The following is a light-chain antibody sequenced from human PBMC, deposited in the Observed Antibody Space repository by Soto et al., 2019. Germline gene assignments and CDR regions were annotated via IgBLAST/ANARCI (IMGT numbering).Light chain of an antibody. V-gene: IGLV2-23*01. CDR2: EGS. CDR3: CSYAGSSTVYV. Sequence: QSVLTQPASVSLSPGQSITISCTGTSSDVGSYNLVSWYQQHPGKAPKLMIYEGSKRPSGVSNRFSGSKSGNTASLTVSGLQAEDEADYYCCSYAGSSTVYVFGTGTKVTVL. J-gene: IGLJ1*01. CDR1: SSDVGSYNL.